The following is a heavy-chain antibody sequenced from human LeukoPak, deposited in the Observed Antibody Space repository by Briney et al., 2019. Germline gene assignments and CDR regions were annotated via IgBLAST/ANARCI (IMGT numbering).Heavy chain of an antibody. CDR2: IYTSGST. CDR3: ARDSQYSSSSRDDMDV. J-gene: IGHJ6*03. V-gene: IGHV4-4*07. CDR1: GGSISSYY. D-gene: IGHD6-6*01. Sequence: KPSETLSLTCTVPGGSISSYYWSWIRQPAGKGLEWIGRIYTSGSTNYNPSLKSRVTISVDKSKNQFSLKLSSVTAADTAVYYCARDSQYSSSSRDDMDVWGKGTTVTVSS.